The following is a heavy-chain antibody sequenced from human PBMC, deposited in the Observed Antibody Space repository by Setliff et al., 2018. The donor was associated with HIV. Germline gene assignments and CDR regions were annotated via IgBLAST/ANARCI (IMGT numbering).Heavy chain of an antibody. V-gene: IGHV5-51*01. Sequence: HGESLKISCTGSGYGFSNHWIGWVRQMPGRGLEWMGIIYPQDSDTRYSPSFQGQVTISADKSISTAYLQWSSLKASDTAMYYCARFMAGIDYWGQGTLVTVSS. D-gene: IGHD6-19*01. CDR2: IYPQDSDT. CDR3: ARFMAGIDY. J-gene: IGHJ4*02. CDR1: GYGFSNHW.